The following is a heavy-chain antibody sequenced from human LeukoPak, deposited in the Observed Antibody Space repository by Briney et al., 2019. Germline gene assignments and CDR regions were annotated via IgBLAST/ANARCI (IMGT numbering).Heavy chain of an antibody. CDR2: IGGDGHGR. D-gene: IGHD1-14*01. CDR3: SKRVGGTPDN. V-gene: IGHV3-23*01. J-gene: IGHJ4*02. CDR1: GFMFANYA. Sequence: GGSLRLSCAASGFMFANYAMTWVRQAPGKGLEWVSAIGGDGHGRDYADSVKGRFTISRDNSKSTLYLQMNSLRAGDTALYYCSKRVGGTPDNWGLGTLVTVSS.